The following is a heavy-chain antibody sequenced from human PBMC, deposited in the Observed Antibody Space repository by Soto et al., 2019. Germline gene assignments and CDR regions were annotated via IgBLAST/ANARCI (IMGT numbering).Heavy chain of an antibody. CDR3: ARRFRYSGQDISTPYYYGIDV. D-gene: IGHD1-26*01. CDR2: ISAYNGNT. Sequence: QVQLVQSGAEVKKPGASMKVSCKTSGYTFTSYGISWVRQAPGQGLEWMGWISAYNGNTNYAQKLQGRVTMTTDTSTSTVYMELRSLRSDDTAVYYCARRFRYSGQDISTPYYYGIDVWGQGTTVTVSS. CDR1: GYTFTSYG. V-gene: IGHV1-18*01. J-gene: IGHJ6*02.